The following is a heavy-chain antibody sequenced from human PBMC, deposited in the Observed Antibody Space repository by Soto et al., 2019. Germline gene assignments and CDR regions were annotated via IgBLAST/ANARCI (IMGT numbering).Heavy chain of an antibody. D-gene: IGHD6-13*01. J-gene: IGHJ4*02. CDR3: ARLAAAGEDYYFDY. V-gene: IGHV3-30-3*01. CDR2: ISYDGSNK. CDR1: GFTCSSYA. Sequence: GGSLRLSCAASGFTCSSYAMHWVRQAPGKGLEWVAVISYDGSNKYYADSVKGRFTISRDNSKNTLYLQMNSLRAEDTAVYYCARLAAAGEDYYFDYWGQGTLVTVSS.